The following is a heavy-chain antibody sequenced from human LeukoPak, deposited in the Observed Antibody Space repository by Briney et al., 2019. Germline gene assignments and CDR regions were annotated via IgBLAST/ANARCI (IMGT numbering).Heavy chain of an antibody. V-gene: IGHV3-66*01. J-gene: IGHJ6*03. CDR2: IYTGGTT. D-gene: IGHD4-11*01. Sequence: PGGSLRLSCAASGFTVSSNYMTWVRQAPGKGLEWVSIIYTGGTTYYADSAKGRFTISRDNSKNTLYLQMNSLRAEGTAVYYCARDRTGQQLISRKEYYYMDVWGKGTTVTISS. CDR1: GFTVSSNY. CDR3: ARDRTGQQLISRKEYYYMDV.